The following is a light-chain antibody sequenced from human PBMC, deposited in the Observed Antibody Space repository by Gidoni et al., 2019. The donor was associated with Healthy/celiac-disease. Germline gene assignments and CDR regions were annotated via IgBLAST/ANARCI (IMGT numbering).Light chain of an antibody. J-gene: IGKJ5*01. CDR3: MQALXXXXT. V-gene: IGKV2-28*01. Sequence: DIVMTQSPLSLPVTPGEPASISCRSSQSLLHSNGYNYLDWYLQKPGQSPQLLIYLGSNRASGVPDRFSGXGXGTDFTLKISRVEAEDVGVYYCMQALXXXXTFGQGTRLEIK. CDR2: LGS. CDR1: QSLLHSNGYNY.